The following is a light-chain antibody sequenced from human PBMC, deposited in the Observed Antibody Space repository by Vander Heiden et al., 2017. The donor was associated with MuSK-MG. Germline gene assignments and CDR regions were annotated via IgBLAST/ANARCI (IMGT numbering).Light chain of an antibody. CDR1: QSVSSNY. J-gene: IGKJ3*01. CDR3: HQDGSSPFT. V-gene: IGKV3-20*01. CDR2: GAS. Sequence: EILLTQSPGTLSLSPGERATLSCRASQSVSSNYLAWYQERPGQPPRLLIFGASSRATGTPDRFSGSGSGTDFTLTISRLEPEDFAVYFCHQDGSSPFTFGHGTKVDIK.